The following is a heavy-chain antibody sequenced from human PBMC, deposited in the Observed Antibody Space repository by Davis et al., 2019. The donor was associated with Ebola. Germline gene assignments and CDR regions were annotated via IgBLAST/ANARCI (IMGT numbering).Heavy chain of an antibody. V-gene: IGHV1-2*04. Sequence: SVPVSRLASRYTLTGYYLHWVRPAPGQGLDWMGWLNPNSGGPNYAQKFQGWVTMTRDTSIRPAYMELSRLRSDDTAVYYCARGGYCSSTSCYSGYGMDVWGQGTTVTVSS. J-gene: IGHJ6*02. CDR3: ARGGYCSSTSCYSGYGMDV. CDR1: RYTLTGYY. D-gene: IGHD2-2*03. CDR2: LNPNSGGP.